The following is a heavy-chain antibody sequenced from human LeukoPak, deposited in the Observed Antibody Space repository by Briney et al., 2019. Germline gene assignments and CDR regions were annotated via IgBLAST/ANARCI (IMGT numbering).Heavy chain of an antibody. CDR1: GFTFSSYA. Sequence: GGSLRLSCAASGFTFSSYAMSWVRQAPGKGLEWVSAISGSGGSTYYADSVKGRFTISRDNSKNTLYLQMNSLRAEDTAVYYCAKGPSPYRPYGDYNWFDPWGQGTLVTVSS. CDR3: AKGPSPYRPYGDYNWFDP. CDR2: ISGSGGST. D-gene: IGHD4-17*01. J-gene: IGHJ5*02. V-gene: IGHV3-23*01.